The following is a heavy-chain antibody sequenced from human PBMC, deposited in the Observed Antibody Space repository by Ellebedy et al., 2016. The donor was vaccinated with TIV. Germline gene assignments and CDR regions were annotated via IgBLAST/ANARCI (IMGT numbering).Heavy chain of an antibody. D-gene: IGHD1-7*01. CDR3: ARDFELTGTTGFDY. J-gene: IGHJ4*02. CDR2: ISIYGGGT. Sequence: GESLKISCAASGFRFGDYYMTWIRQAPGKGLEWISFISIYGGGTYYADSLKGRFTISRDNAKNSLYLQMNSLRAEDTAVYYCARDFELTGTTGFDYWGQGTLVTVSS. V-gene: IGHV3-11*04. CDR1: GFRFGDYY.